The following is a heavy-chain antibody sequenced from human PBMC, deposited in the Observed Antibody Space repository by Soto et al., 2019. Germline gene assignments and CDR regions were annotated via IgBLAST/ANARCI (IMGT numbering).Heavy chain of an antibody. Sequence: SGDRVSSNTAALDWISQSPSRGLEWLGRTYYRSKWSNGYALSVKSRLTIKPDTSKNQFSLQLNSVTPDDTAVYYCARSGPGGYIDYWGQGTLVTVSS. V-gene: IGHV6-1*01. CDR1: GDRVSSNTAA. D-gene: IGHD3-16*02. CDR3: ARSGPGGYIDY. J-gene: IGHJ4*02. CDR2: TYYRSKWSN.